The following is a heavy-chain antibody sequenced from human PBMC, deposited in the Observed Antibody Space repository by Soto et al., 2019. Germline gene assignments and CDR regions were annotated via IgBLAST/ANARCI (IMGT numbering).Heavy chain of an antibody. CDR1: GGSISSSSYY. J-gene: IGHJ6*02. CDR2: IYYSGST. V-gene: IGHV4-39*01. Sequence: SETLSLTCTVSGGSISSSSYYWGWIRQPPGKGLEWIGSIYYSGSTYYNPSLKSRVTISVDTSKNQFSLKLSSVTAADTAVYYCAGKQAYHDYSNPYYYYYGMDVWGQGTTVTVSS. CDR3: AGKQAYHDYSNPYYYYYGMDV. D-gene: IGHD4-4*01.